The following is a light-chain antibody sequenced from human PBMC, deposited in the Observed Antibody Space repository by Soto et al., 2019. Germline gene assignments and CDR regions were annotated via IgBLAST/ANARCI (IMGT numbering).Light chain of an antibody. Sequence: EIVLTQSPGTLSLSPGERATISCLASQSVNSNYLAWHQQKPGQAPRLLIYGVSSRATGIPDRFSGSGSGTDFTLTSSRLEPEDFAVYYCQQYGNSGVTFGPGTKVDIK. CDR1: QSVNSNY. CDR2: GVS. V-gene: IGKV3-20*01. CDR3: QQYGNSGVT. J-gene: IGKJ3*01.